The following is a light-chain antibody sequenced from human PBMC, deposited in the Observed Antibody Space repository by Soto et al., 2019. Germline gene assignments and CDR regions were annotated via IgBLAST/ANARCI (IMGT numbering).Light chain of an antibody. V-gene: IGLV3-21*02. J-gene: IGLJ3*02. Sequence: SYELTQPPSVSVAPGQTARITCGGSNIGSKRVHWYQQRPGQAPVLVVYDDGDRPSGIPERFSGSSSGNTATLTFSRVEAGDEADYYCQVWDGSSDVVFGGGTKVTVL. CDR1: NIGSKR. CDR2: DDG. CDR3: QVWDGSSDVV.